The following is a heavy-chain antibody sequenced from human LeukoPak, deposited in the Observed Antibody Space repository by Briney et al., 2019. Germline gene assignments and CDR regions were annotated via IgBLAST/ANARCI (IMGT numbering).Heavy chain of an antibody. V-gene: IGHV3-9*01. CDR2: ISWNSGSI. J-gene: IGHJ6*03. CDR1: GFTFDDYA. CDR3: AKDMSLGIAVAGTYYYYYYMDV. Sequence: PGRSLRLSCAASGFTFDDYAMHWVRQAPGKGLEWVSGISWNSGSIGYADSVKGRFTISRDNAKNSLYLQMNSLRAEDTALYHCAKDMSLGIAVAGTYYYYYYMDVWGKGTTVTVSS. D-gene: IGHD6-19*01.